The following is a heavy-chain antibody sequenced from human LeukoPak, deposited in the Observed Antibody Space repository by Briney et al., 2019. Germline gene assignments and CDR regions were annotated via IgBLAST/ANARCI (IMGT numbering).Heavy chain of an antibody. CDR1: GFTFSNYA. Sequence: GGSLRLSCAASGFTFSNYAMSWVRQAPVKGLEWVSGISGSGESTYYADSVKGRFTISRDNSKNTLYMQMNSLRAEDTAVYYCAKLSGNNARSDAVDIWGQGTMVTVSS. D-gene: IGHD1-26*01. CDR2: ISGSGEST. V-gene: IGHV3-23*01. J-gene: IGHJ3*02. CDR3: AKLSGNNARSDAVDI.